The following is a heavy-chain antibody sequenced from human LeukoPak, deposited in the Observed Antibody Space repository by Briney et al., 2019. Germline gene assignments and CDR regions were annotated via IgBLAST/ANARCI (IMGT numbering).Heavy chain of an antibody. CDR2: IYYSGST. Sequence: SETLSLTCTVSGGSISSSSYYWGWIRQPPGKGLEWIGSIYYSGSTYYNPSLKSRVTISVDTSKNQFSLKLSSVTAADTAVYYCVGAKQWLSFDIWGQGTMVTVSS. CDR3: VGAKQWLSFDI. CDR1: GGSISSSSYY. D-gene: IGHD3-22*01. J-gene: IGHJ3*02. V-gene: IGHV4-39*07.